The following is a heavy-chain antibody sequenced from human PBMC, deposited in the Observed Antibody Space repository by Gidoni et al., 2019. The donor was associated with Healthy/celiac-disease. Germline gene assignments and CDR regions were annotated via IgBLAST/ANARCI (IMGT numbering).Heavy chain of an antibody. Sequence: QVQLVESGGGVVQPGRSLRLSCAASGFTFSSYAMHWVRQAPGKGLDWVAVISYDGSNKYYADSVKGRFTISRDNSKNTLYLQMNSLRAEDTAVYYCARVNFYYDSSGYYPLDYWGQGTLVTVSS. CDR3: ARVNFYYDSSGYYPLDY. CDR2: ISYDGSNK. V-gene: IGHV3-30*01. D-gene: IGHD3-22*01. CDR1: GFTFSSYA. J-gene: IGHJ4*02.